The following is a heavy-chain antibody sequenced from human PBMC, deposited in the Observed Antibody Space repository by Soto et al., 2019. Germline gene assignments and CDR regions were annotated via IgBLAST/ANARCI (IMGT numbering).Heavy chain of an antibody. J-gene: IGHJ3*02. Sequence: ASVKVSCKASGYTFTSYGISWVRQAPGQGLEWMGWISAYNGNTNYAQKLQGRVTMTTDTSTSTAYMELRSLRSDDTAVYYCARDRFHKWLEWPHHDAFAIWGQGTMVTVSS. D-gene: IGHD5-12*01. CDR1: GYTFTSYG. CDR3: ARDRFHKWLEWPHHDAFAI. V-gene: IGHV1-18*01. CDR2: ISAYNGNT.